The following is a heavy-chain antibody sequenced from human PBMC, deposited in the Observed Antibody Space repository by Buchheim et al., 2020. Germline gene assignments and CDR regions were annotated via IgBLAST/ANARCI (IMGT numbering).Heavy chain of an antibody. CDR1: GFTFSSYG. J-gene: IGHJ6*02. Sequence: QVQLVESGGGVVQPGRSLRLSCAASGFTFSSYGMHWVRQAPGKGLEWVAVIWYDGSNKYYADSVKGRFTISRDNSKNTLYLQMNSLRAEDTAVYYCASEIAVAGGSSSFTGPYYYYYGMDVWGQGTT. CDR3: ASEIAVAGGSSSFTGPYYYYYGMDV. CDR2: IWYDGSNK. D-gene: IGHD6-19*01. V-gene: IGHV3-33*01.